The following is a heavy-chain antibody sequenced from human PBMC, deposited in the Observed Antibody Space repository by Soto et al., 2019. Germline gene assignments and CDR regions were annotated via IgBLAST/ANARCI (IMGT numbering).Heavy chain of an antibody. CDR1: GGSFSGNY. CDR2: INHSGRT. J-gene: IGHJ3*02. V-gene: IGHV4-34*01. CDR3: ASPNDGFDI. Sequence: QVQLQQWGAGLLKPSETLSLTCAVYGGSFSGNYWSWIRQPPGKGLGWIGEINHSGRTNYNPSLKSRVIISVDTSRNQFSLKLRSVTAADTAVYYCASPNDGFDIWGQGTMVTVSS.